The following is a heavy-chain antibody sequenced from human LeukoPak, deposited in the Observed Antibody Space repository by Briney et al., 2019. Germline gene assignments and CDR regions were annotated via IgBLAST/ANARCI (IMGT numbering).Heavy chain of an antibody. CDR3: AGENRIAAAGYGIWFDP. D-gene: IGHD6-13*01. J-gene: IGHJ5*02. Sequence: SVKVSCKAPGGTFSSYAISWVRQAPGQGLEWMGGIIPIFGTADYAQKFQGRVTITTDESTSTAYMELSSLRSEDTAVYYCAGENRIAAAGYGIWFDPWGQGTLVTVSS. CDR1: GGTFSSYA. V-gene: IGHV1-69*05. CDR2: IIPIFGTA.